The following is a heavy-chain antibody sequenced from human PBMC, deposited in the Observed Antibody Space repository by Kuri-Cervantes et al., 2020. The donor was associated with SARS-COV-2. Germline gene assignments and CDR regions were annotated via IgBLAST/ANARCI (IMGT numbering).Heavy chain of an antibody. Sequence: GESLKISCAASGFTFSSYGMHWVRQAPGKGLEWVAFIRYDGSNKYYADSVKGRFTISRDNSKNTLYLQMNSLRAEDTAVYYCAKELLDFWSGSFDYWGQGTLVTVSS. CDR2: IRYDGSNK. CDR3: AKELLDFWSGSFDY. CDR1: GFTFSSYG. D-gene: IGHD3-3*01. J-gene: IGHJ4*02. V-gene: IGHV3-30*02.